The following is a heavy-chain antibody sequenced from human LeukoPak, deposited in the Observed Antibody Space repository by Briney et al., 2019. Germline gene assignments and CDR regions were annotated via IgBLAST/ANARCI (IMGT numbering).Heavy chain of an antibody. CDR2: ISWNSGSI. CDR1: GFTFDDYA. V-gene: IGHV3-9*01. CDR3: AKGLQALIDY. Sequence: GGSLRLSCAASGFTFDDYAMHWVRQAPGKGLEWVSGISWNSGSIGYADSVKGRFTISRDNAKNSLYLQMNSLRAEDTALYYCAKGLQALIDYWGQGTLATVSS. J-gene: IGHJ4*02.